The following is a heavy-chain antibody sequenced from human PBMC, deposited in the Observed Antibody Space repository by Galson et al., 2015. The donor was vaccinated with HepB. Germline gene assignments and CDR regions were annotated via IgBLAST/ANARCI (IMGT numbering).Heavy chain of an antibody. CDR3: AREKSGFDGGLDY. V-gene: IGHV3-7*03. CDR1: GFTFSSYW. Sequence: SLRLSCAASGFTFSSYWMSWVRQAPGKGLEWVANIKQDGSEKHYVDSVKGRFTISRGNAKNSLYLQMNFLRAEDTAVYYCAREKSGFDGGLDYWGQGTLVTVSS. CDR2: IKQDGSEK. D-gene: IGHD6-25*01. J-gene: IGHJ4*02.